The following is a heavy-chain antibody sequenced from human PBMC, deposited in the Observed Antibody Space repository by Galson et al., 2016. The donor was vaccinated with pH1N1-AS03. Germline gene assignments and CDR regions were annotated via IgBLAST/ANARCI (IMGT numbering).Heavy chain of an antibody. D-gene: IGHD6-19*01. Sequence: LRLSCAASGFSFSTYWMYWVRQAPGKGLVWLARINGDATTTNYADSVRGRFTISRDNAKNTLHLQMNSLRVEDTANYFCAKEVGGSGWFDACELWGQGTVVTVSS. CDR1: GFSFSTYW. V-gene: IGHV3-74*01. CDR3: AKEVGGSGWFDACEL. CDR2: INGDATTT. J-gene: IGHJ3*01.